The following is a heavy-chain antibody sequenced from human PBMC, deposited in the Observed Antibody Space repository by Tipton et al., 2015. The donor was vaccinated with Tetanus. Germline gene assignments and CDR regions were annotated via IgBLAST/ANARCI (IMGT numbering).Heavy chain of an antibody. Sequence: LRLSCAASGFTFSDYGMSWIRQAPGKGLEWIGEIHPSGSTNYNASLRGRVTMSVDLTRKHVFLRMTSVTAADTAVYYCARSIAAASVWPFDYWGQGTQVTVSS. V-gene: IGHV4-34*01. CDR3: ARSIAAASVWPFDY. CDR2: IHPSGST. D-gene: IGHD2-2*01. CDR1: GFTFSDYG. J-gene: IGHJ4*02.